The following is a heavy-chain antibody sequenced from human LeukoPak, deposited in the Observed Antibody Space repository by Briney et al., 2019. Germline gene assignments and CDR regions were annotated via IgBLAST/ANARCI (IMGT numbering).Heavy chain of an antibody. J-gene: IGHJ4*02. CDR1: GFTFSSYA. CDR2: ISGSGATT. V-gene: IGHV3-23*01. CDR3: ATGGTRAATGRMGF. Sequence: GGSLRLSCAASGFTFSSYAMSWVRQAPGKGLKWVSAISGSGATTYSADSVKGRFTISRDNSKNTLYLQMNSLRAEDTAVYYCATGGTRAATGRMGFWGQGTLVTVSS. D-gene: IGHD6-25*01.